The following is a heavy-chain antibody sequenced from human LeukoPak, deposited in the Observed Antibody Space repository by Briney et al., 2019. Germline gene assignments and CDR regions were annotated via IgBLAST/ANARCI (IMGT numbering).Heavy chain of an antibody. CDR3: AGSWIQLWLGWYFDL. D-gene: IGHD5-18*01. J-gene: IGHJ2*01. V-gene: IGHV4-39*01. CDR1: GGSISSSSYY. CDR2: IYYSGST. Sequence: PSETLSLTCTVSGGSISSSSYYWGWIRQPPGKGLEWIGSIYYSGSTYYNPSLKSRVTISVDTSKNQFSLELSSVTAADTAVYYCAGSWIQLWLGWYFDLWGRGTLVTVSS.